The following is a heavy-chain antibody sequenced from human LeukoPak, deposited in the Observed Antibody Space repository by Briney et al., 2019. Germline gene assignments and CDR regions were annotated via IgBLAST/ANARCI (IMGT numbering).Heavy chain of an antibody. D-gene: IGHD6-19*01. Sequence: PGGSLRLSCAASGFTFSSYAMSWVRQAPGKGLEWVSAISGSGGSTYYADSVKGRFTISRDNSKNTLYLQMNSLRAEDTAVYYCAKDSSGWFILHLVAGSRDDYWGQGTLVTVSS. CDR2: ISGSGGST. CDR3: AKDSSGWFILHLVAGSRDDY. J-gene: IGHJ4*02. CDR1: GFTFSSYA. V-gene: IGHV3-23*01.